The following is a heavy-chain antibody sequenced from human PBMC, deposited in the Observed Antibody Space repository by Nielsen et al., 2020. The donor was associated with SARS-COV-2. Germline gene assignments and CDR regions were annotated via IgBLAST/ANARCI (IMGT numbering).Heavy chain of an antibody. V-gene: IGHV3-30*19. Sequence: GGSLRLSCAASGFTFNSVGMHWVRQAPGKGLEWVAVVSTEGGTTYYADSVKGRFTISRDNSKNTLYLQMNSLRAEDTALYYCAKGLYYDSSGYGYWGQGTLVTVSS. CDR2: VSTEGGTT. J-gene: IGHJ4*02. CDR3: AKGLYYDSSGYGY. CDR1: GFTFNSVG. D-gene: IGHD3-22*01.